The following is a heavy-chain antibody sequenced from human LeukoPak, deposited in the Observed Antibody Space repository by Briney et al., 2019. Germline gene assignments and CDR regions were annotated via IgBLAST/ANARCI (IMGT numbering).Heavy chain of an antibody. D-gene: IGHD2-21*02. CDR1: GLTVSDNY. J-gene: IGHJ4*02. Sequence: PGGSLRLSCAPSGLTVSDNYMSWVRQAPGKGLEWVTVIYAGGSPYYAGSVKGRFTISRDSSKNTLYLQMNNLSAEDTAVYYCARGGGAFCGGDCYRNFDYWGQGTLVTVSS. CDR3: ARGGGAFCGGDCYRNFDY. CDR2: IYAGGSP. V-gene: IGHV3-66*02.